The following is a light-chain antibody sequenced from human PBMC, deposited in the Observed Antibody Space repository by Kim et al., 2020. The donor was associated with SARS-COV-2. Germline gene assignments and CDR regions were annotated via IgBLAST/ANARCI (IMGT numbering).Light chain of an antibody. CDR2: GKN. Sequence: VALGQTVRITYQGDSHRSYYATWYQQKPGQAPIVVIYGKNNRPSGIPDRFSGSSSGDTASLTITGTQAGDEADYYCNSRGSNDNVLFGGGTKLTVL. CDR1: SHRSYY. CDR3: NSRGSNDNVL. J-gene: IGLJ2*01. V-gene: IGLV3-19*01.